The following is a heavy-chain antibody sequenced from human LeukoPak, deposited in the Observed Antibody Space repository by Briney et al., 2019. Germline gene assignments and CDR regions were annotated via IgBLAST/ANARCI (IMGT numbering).Heavy chain of an antibody. J-gene: IGHJ6*02. CDR1: GFPLSSYG. CDR3: AKDLAGVYYYYYGMDV. CDR2: ISYDGSNK. Sequence: GSLRPLCAASGFPLSSYGLPWVRPAPGKGLEWVAVISYDGSNKYYADSVKGRFTISRDNSKNTLYLQMNSLRAEDTAVYYCAKDLAGVYYYYYGMDVWGQGTTVTVSS. V-gene: IGHV3-30*18.